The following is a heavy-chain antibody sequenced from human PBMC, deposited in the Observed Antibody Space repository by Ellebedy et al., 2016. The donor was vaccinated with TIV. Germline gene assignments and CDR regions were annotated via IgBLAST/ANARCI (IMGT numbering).Heavy chain of an antibody. CDR3: ARNRVIMKGQQLVFFDY. J-gene: IGHJ4*02. D-gene: IGHD6-13*01. V-gene: IGHV4-31*03. CDR1: GGSISSGGYY. CDR2: IYYSGST. Sequence: LRLSCTVSGGSISSGGYYWSWIRQHPGKGLEWIGYIYYSGSTYYNPSLKSRVTISVDTSKNQFSLKPSSVTAADTAVYYCARNRVIMKGQQLVFFDYWGQGTLVTVSS.